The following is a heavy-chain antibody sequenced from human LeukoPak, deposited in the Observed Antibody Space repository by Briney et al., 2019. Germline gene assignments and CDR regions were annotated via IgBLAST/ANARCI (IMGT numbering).Heavy chain of an antibody. Sequence: GGSLRLSCAASGFTFSSYGMHWVRQAPGKGLEWVSVIYSGGSTYYADSVKGRFTISRDNSKNTLYLQMNSLRAEDTAVYYCAREGLPEYYYDSSGYYPNWGQGTLVTVSS. V-gene: IGHV3-53*01. D-gene: IGHD3-22*01. J-gene: IGHJ4*02. CDR3: AREGLPEYYYDSSGYYPN. CDR2: IYSGGST. CDR1: GFTFSSYG.